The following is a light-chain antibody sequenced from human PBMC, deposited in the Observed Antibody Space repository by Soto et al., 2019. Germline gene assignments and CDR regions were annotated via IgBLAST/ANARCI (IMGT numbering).Light chain of an antibody. Sequence: DIQMTQSPSTLSASVGDRGTITCRASQSMNDWLAWYQQKPGKAPKLLIYKSSNLQSGDRSRFSVSGPGTEFTLTFSSLQPDYFVTYYFQQYYSYSTFGQGTKGEFK. J-gene: IGKJ1*01. CDR3: QQYYSYST. CDR1: QSMNDW. V-gene: IGKV1-5*03. CDR2: KSS.